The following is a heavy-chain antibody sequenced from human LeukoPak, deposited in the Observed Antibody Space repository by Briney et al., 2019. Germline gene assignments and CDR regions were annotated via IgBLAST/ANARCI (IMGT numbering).Heavy chain of an antibody. J-gene: IGHJ4*02. CDR2: ISTSGGTA. V-gene: IGHV3-23*01. CDR3: VKKDSGGQRPLDY. D-gene: IGHD1-26*01. Sequence: GGSLRLSCAASGFSFTSYAMSWVRQAPGKGLEWVSVISTSGGTANHADSVKGRFTISRDNSKNTLYLQMNSLRVEDTAVYYCVKKDSGGQRPLDYWGQGTLVTVSS. CDR1: GFSFTSYA.